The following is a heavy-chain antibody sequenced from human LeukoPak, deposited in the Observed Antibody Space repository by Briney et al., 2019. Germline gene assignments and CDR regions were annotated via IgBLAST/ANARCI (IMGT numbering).Heavy chain of an antibody. CDR1: GFTFSSYG. V-gene: IGHV3-33*01. CDR2: IWYDGSNK. CDR3: HLWSGYDADY. D-gene: IGHD3-3*01. Sequence: GGSLRLSCAASGFTFSSYGMHWVRQAPGKGLEWVAVIWYDGSNKYYADSVKGRFTISRDNSKNTLYLQMNSLRAEDTAVYYCHLWSGYDADYWGQGTLVTVSS. J-gene: IGHJ4*02.